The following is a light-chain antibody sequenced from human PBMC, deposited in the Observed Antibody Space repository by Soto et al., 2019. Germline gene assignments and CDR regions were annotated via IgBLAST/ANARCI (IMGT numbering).Light chain of an antibody. CDR2: GVT. Sequence: QSVLTQPPSASGSPGQSVTFSCTGTSSDVGRYNYVSWYQQHPGKAPKLLIYGVTQRPSRVPDRFSGSKSGNTASLTVSGLQDEDEGYYYCSSYAGSNIYVFGTGTKVT. CDR1: SSDVGRYNY. CDR3: SSYAGSNIYV. V-gene: IGLV2-8*01. J-gene: IGLJ1*01.